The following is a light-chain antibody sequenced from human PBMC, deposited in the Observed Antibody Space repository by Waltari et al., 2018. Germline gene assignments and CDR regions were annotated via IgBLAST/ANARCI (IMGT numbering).Light chain of an antibody. CDR3: QSTDSSSTYTV. CDR2: KDT. J-gene: IGLJ3*02. Sequence: SYDLTQPPSLSVSPGQTATIDCSGETLPKLYAYWYQQKPGQAPRLVISKDTERPSGIPERFSGSSSGTTVTLTISGVRAEDEGDYYCQSTDSSSTYTVCGGGTKLTVL. V-gene: IGLV3-25*03. CDR1: TLPKLY.